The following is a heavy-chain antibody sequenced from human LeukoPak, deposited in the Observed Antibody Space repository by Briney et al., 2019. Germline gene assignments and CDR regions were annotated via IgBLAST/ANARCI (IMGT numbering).Heavy chain of an antibody. Sequence: ASVKVSCKASGYTFTSYGISWVRQAPGQGLEWMGWISAYNGNTNYAQKLQGRVTMTTDTSTSTAYMELRSLRSDDTAVYYRARDCSSTSCYVVGSFDYWGQGTLVTVSS. V-gene: IGHV1-18*01. D-gene: IGHD2-2*01. J-gene: IGHJ4*02. CDR2: ISAYNGNT. CDR1: GYTFTSYG. CDR3: ARDCSSTSCYVVGSFDY.